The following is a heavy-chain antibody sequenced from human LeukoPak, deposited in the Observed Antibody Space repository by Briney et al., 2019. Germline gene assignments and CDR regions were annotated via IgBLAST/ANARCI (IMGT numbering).Heavy chain of an antibody. J-gene: IGHJ3*02. V-gene: IGHV1-69*13. D-gene: IGHD2-15*01. CDR3: AREVVVAATHDAFDI. CDR2: IIPIFGTA. CDR1: GGTFSSYA. Sequence: SVKVSCKASGGTFSSYAISWVRQAPGQGLEWKGGIIPIFGTANYAQKFQGRVTITADESTSTAYMELSSLRSEDTAVYYCAREVVVAATHDAFDIWGQGTMVTVSS.